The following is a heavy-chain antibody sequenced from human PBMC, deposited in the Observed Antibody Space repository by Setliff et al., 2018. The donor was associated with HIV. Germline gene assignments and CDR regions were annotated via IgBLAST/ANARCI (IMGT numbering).Heavy chain of an antibody. CDR2: IYYSGST. Sequence: PSETLSLTCTVTDDSISRSSYYWAWIRQSPGKGLEWIGSIYYSGSTYYNPSLKSRVTISVDTSKNQFSLKLSSVTAADTAVYYCARHEAWYYDSSGYPNGWFDPWGQGTLVTVSS. CDR3: ARHEAWYYDSSGYPNGWFDP. CDR1: DDSISRSSYY. D-gene: IGHD3-22*01. V-gene: IGHV4-39*01. J-gene: IGHJ5*02.